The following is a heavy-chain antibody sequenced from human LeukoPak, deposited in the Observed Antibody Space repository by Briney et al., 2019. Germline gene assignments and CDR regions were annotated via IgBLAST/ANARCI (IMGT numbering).Heavy chain of an antibody. D-gene: IGHD3-22*01. CDR1: GYTFTSYY. V-gene: IGHV1-46*01. J-gene: IGHJ4*02. CDR2: INPSGGST. CDR3: ARGGGYDSSGYYNRFDY. Sequence: ASVKVSCKASGYTFTSYYMHWVRQAPGQGLEWMGIINPSGGSTSYAQKFQGRVTMTGDTSTSTVYMELSSLRSEDTAVYYCARGGGYDSSGYYNRFDYWGQGTLVTVSS.